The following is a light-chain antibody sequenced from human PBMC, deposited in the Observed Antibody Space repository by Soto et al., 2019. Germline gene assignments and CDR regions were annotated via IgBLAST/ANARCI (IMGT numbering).Light chain of an antibody. Sequence: EVVLTQSPGALSLSPGEGVTLSCRASQNIRGNELAWYRQKRGQAPRLLIYGGSSRAEGIPDRFSGRGTGTNFTLTISRLEPEDSAVYYGQDSGTSHPWTFGQGTKLEIK. V-gene: IGKV3-20*01. CDR2: GGS. J-gene: IGKJ1*01. CDR1: QNIRGNE. CDR3: QDSGTSHPWT.